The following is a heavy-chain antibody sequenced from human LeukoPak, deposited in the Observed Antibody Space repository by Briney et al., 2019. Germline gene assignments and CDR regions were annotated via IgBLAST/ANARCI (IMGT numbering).Heavy chain of an antibody. D-gene: IGHD4-17*01. CDR2: INHSGST. J-gene: IGHJ6*03. Sequence: SETLSLTCAVYGGSFSGYYWSWIRQPPGKGLEWIGEINHSGSTNYSPSLKSRVTISVDTSKNQFSLKLSSVTAADTAVYYCARGGGAYYMDVWGTGTTVTVSS. CDR3: ARGGGAYYMDV. V-gene: IGHV4-34*01. CDR1: GGSFSGYY.